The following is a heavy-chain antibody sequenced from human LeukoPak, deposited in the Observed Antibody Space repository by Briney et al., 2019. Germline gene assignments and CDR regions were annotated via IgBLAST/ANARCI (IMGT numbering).Heavy chain of an antibody. D-gene: IGHD2-15*01. CDR1: GYTFTSYY. CDR2: INPSGGST. J-gene: IGHJ4*02. V-gene: IGHV1-46*01. CDR3: ARDSICSGGSCYFAFDY. Sequence: GASVKVSCKASGYTFTSYYMHWVRQAPGQGLEWMGIINPSGGSTSYAQKFQGRVTMTRDMSTSTVYMELSSLRSEDTAVYYCARDSICSGGSCYFAFDYWGQGTLVTVSS.